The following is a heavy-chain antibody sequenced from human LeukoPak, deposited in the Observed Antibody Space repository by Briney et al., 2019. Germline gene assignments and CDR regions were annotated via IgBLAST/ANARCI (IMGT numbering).Heavy chain of an antibody. CDR3: ARDRYCGGDCYSDY. J-gene: IGHJ4*02. Sequence: GGSLRLSCAASGFTVSSNYMSWVRQAPGKGLEWVSVIYSGGSTYYADSVKGRSTISRDNSKNTLYLQMNSLRAEDTAVYYCARDRYCGGDCYSDYWGQGTLVTVSS. CDR2: IYSGGST. V-gene: IGHV3-53*01. CDR1: GFTVSSNY. D-gene: IGHD2-21*02.